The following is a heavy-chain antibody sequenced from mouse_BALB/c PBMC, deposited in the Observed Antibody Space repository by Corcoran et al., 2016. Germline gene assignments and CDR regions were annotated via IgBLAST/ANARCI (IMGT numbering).Heavy chain of an antibody. V-gene: IGHV14-3*02. CDR3: ARDYYDYDVGYAMDY. CDR2: IDPANGNT. CDR1: GFNIKDTY. Sequence: EVQLQQSGAELVKPGASVKLSCTASGFNIKDTYMHWVKQRPEQGLEWIGRIDPANGNTKYDPKFQGKATITADTSSNTAYLQLSSLTSEDTAVYYCARDYYDYDVGYAMDYWGQGTSVTVSS. J-gene: IGHJ4*01. D-gene: IGHD2-4*01.